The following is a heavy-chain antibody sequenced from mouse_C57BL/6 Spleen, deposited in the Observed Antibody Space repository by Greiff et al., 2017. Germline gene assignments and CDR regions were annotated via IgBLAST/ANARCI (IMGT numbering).Heavy chain of an antibody. V-gene: IGHV6-6*01. CDR2: IRNKANNHAT. J-gene: IGHJ2*01. Sequence: EVKLVESGGGLVQPGGSMKLSCAASGFTFSDAWMDWVRQSPEKGLEWVAEIRNKANNHATYYAESVKGRLTISRDDSKSSVYLQMNSLRAEDTGIYYCTRGGEDYFDYWGQGTTLTVSS. CDR3: TRGGEDYFDY. CDR1: GFTFSDAW.